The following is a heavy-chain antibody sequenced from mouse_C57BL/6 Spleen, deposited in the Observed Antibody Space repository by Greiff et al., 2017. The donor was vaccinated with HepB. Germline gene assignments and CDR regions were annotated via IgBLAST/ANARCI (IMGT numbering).Heavy chain of an antibody. J-gene: IGHJ2*01. D-gene: IGHD1-1*01. Sequence: VKLQQPGAELVKPGASVKLSCKASGYTFTSYWMHWVKQRPGQGLEWIGMIHPNSGSTNYNEKFKSKATLTVDKSSSTAYMQLSSLTSEDSAVYYCAVVYYYGSSDYFDYWGQGTTLTVSS. V-gene: IGHV1-64*01. CDR2: IHPNSGST. CDR3: AVVYYYGSSDYFDY. CDR1: GYTFTSYW.